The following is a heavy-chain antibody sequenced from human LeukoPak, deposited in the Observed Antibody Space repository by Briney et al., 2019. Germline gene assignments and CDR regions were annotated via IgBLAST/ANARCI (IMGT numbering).Heavy chain of an antibody. CDR1: GFIFSDFW. J-gene: IGHJ5*02. CDR2: MNRDGSEK. Sequence: GGSLRHSCAASGFIFSDFWMTRVRQAPGKGLEWVANMNRDGSEKHYVDSVKGRFTISRDNAKNLLFLQMNNLRAEDTAVYYCARDVDRRDDPWGQGILVTVSS. V-gene: IGHV3-7*01. CDR3: ARDVDRRDDP. D-gene: IGHD3-9*01.